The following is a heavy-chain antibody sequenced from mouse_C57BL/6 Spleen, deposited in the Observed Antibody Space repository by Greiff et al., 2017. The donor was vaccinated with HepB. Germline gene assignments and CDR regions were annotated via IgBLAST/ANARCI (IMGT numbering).Heavy chain of an antibody. CDR2: INPNNGGT. J-gene: IGHJ3*01. CDR1: GYTFTDYY. Sequence: EVQLQQSGPELVKPGASVKISCKASGYTFTDYYMNWVKQSHGKSLEWIGDINPNNGGTSYNQKFKGKATLTVDQSSSTAYMELRSLTSEDSAVYYCASNWAWFAYWGKGTLVTVSA. V-gene: IGHV1-26*01. D-gene: IGHD4-1*01. CDR3: ASNWAWFAY.